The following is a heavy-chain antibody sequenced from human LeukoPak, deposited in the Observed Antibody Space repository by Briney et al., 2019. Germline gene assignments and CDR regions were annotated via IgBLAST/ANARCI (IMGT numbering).Heavy chain of an antibody. CDR1: GGSISSSSYF. D-gene: IGHD3-22*01. CDR3: ARPPHSSGGSDY. Sequence: SETLSLTCTVSGGSISSSSYFWGWIRQPPGKGLEWIGSIYHSGSTYYNPSLKSRVTMSVDTSKNQFSLKLSSVTAADTAVYYCARPPHSSGGSDYWGQGTLVTVSS. V-gene: IGHV4-39*07. CDR2: IYHSGST. J-gene: IGHJ4*02.